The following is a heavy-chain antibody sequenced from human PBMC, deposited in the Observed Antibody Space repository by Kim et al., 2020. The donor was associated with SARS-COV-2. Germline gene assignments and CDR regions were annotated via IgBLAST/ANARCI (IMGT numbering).Heavy chain of an antibody. CDR1: GFTFSAYG. Sequence: GGSLRLSCAASGFTFSAYGMHWVRQAPGKGLEWVTFISNDGSNKYFADSVKGRFTISRDSSKNTLYLQMKSLRPEDTAVYYCAKSRGVVASTLVFDYWGLGTPVTVSS. CDR3: AKSRGVVASTLVFDY. J-gene: IGHJ4*02. CDR2: ISNDGSNK. V-gene: IGHV3-30*18. D-gene: IGHD2-15*01.